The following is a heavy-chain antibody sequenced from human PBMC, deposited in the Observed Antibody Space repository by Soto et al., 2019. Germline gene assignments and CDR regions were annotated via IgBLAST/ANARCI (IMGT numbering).Heavy chain of an antibody. CDR1: GFTFSSYW. D-gene: IGHD3-22*01. Sequence: EVQLVESGGGLVQPGGSLRLSCAASGFTFSSYWMSWVRQAPGKGLEWVANIKQDGSEKYYVDSVKGRFTISRDNAKNSLYLQMNSLSAEDTSVYSCARDGRRSCYSLFDPWGQGTLVTVSS. CDR3: ARDGRRSCYSLFDP. CDR2: IKQDGSEK. V-gene: IGHV3-7*01. J-gene: IGHJ5*02.